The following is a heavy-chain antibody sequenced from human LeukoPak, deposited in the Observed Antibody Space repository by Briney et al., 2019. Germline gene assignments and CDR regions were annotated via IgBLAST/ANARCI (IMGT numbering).Heavy chain of an antibody. V-gene: IGHV5-10-1*01. D-gene: IGHD3-10*01. CDR2: IDPSDSYT. CDR3: AREFGEYYYGMDV. J-gene: IGHJ6*04. CDR1: GYSFTSYW. Sequence: GESLKISCKGSGYSFTSYWISWARQMPGKGLEWMGRIDPSDSYTNYSPSFQGHVTISADKSISTAYLQWSSLKASDTAMYYCAREFGEYYYGMDVWGKGTTVTVST.